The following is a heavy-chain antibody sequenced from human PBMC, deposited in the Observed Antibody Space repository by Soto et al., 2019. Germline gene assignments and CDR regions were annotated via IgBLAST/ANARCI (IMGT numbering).Heavy chain of an antibody. D-gene: IGHD3-22*01. CDR1: GGTFSSYT. Sequence: QVQLVQSGAEVKKPGSSVKVSCKASGGTFSSYTIRWVRQAPGQGLEWKGWIIPILGIAHYAQKFQGRVTITGDKSTSTAYMERSSLRSEDTAVYYCFYYGNYGMDVWGQGTTVTVSS. J-gene: IGHJ6*02. CDR2: IIPILGIA. CDR3: FYYGNYGMDV. V-gene: IGHV1-69*02.